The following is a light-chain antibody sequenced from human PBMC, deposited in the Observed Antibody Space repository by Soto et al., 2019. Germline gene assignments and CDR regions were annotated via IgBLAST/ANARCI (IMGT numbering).Light chain of an antibody. J-gene: IGKJ1*01. Sequence: DIPMTQSPSSLSASVGDAITITFRASQRISRYVIWYEQKPGKATKLLIYAAARLQSWVPSRFSGSRSGTDFTLTISSLQPEDFVTYYCQQSYRRVRFDYGAKVDIK. V-gene: IGKV1-39*01. CDR2: AAA. CDR1: QRISRY. CDR3: QQSYRRVR.